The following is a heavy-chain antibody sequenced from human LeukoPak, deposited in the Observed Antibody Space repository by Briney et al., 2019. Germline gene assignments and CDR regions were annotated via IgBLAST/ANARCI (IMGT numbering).Heavy chain of an antibody. Sequence: PGGSLRLSCSASGFTFSSYAMHSVRQAPGKGLEYVSAISSNGGSTYYADSVKGRFTISRDNSKNTLYLQMSSLRAEDTAVYYCVKSADDSYGPTFDYWGQGTLVTVSS. V-gene: IGHV3-64D*06. CDR3: VKSADDSYGPTFDY. D-gene: IGHD5-18*01. J-gene: IGHJ4*02. CDR2: ISSNGGST. CDR1: GFTFSSYA.